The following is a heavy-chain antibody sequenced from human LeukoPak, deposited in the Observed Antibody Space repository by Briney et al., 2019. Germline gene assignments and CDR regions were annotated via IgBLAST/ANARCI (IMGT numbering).Heavy chain of an antibody. CDR2: ISYDGSNK. Sequence: PGRSLRLSCAASGFTFSSYAMHWVRQAPGKGLEWVAVISYDGSNKYYADSVKGRFTISRDNSKNTLYLQMNSLRAEGTAVYYCGKDPAHDYWGQGTLVTVSS. J-gene: IGHJ4*02. V-gene: IGHV3-30-3*01. CDR3: GKDPAHDY. CDR1: GFTFSSYA.